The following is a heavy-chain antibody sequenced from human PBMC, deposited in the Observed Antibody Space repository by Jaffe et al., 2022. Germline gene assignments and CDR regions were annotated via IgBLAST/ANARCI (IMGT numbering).Heavy chain of an antibody. CDR1: GFTFSSYA. D-gene: IGHD6-19*01. J-gene: IGHJ3*02. Sequence: EVQLLESGGGLVQPGGSLRLSCAASGFTFSSYAMSWVRQAPGKGLEWVSGISPGGGSTYYADSVKGRFTISRDNSKNTLCLQMNSLRAEDTAVYYCAKDRVAGTLFAASDMWGQGTMVTVSS. CDR2: ISPGGGST. CDR3: AKDRVAGTLFAASDM. V-gene: IGHV3-23*01.